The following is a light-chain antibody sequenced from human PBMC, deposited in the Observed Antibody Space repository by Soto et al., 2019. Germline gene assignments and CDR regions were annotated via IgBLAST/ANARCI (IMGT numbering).Light chain of an antibody. CDR1: SSDVGGYNY. CDR2: EVS. J-gene: IGLJ1*01. CDR3: SSYTSSSTPYV. Sequence: QSALTQPASVSGSPGQSITIFCTGTSSDVGGYNYVSWYQQHPGKAPKLMIYEVSNRPSGVSNRFSGSKSGNTASLTISGLQAEDEADYYCSSYTSSSTPYVFGTGTKGTVL. V-gene: IGLV2-14*01.